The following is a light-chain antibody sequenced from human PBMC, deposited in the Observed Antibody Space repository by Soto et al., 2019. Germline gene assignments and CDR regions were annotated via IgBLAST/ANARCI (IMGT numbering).Light chain of an antibody. V-gene: IGLV2-14*01. CDR3: SSYTSSSTLV. J-gene: IGLJ3*02. CDR2: EVS. Sequence: QSVLTQPASVSGSPGQSITISCTGTSSDVGIYNYVSWYQQHTGKAPKLMIYEVSNRPSGVSNRFSGSKPGNTASLTISGLQAEDEADYYCSSYTSSSTLVFGGGTKVTVL. CDR1: SSDVGIYNY.